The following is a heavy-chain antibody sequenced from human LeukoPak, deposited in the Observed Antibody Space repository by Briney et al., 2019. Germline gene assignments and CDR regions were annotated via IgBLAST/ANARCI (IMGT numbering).Heavy chain of an antibody. CDR3: ARESLGEPGGHNDY. Sequence: GGSLRLSCAASGFTFSSHSMNWVRQAPGKGLEWASYISSSSSTIYYADSVKGRFTISRDNSKNTLYLQMNSLRAEDTAVYYCARESLGEPGGHNDYWGQGTLVTVSS. J-gene: IGHJ4*02. CDR1: GFTFSSHS. D-gene: IGHD3-16*01. CDR2: ISSSSSTI. V-gene: IGHV3-48*01.